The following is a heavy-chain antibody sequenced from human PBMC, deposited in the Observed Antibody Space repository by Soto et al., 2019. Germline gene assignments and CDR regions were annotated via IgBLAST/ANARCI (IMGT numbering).Heavy chain of an antibody. D-gene: IGHD3-10*01. CDR1: GFTFSGSW. CDR2: INGDGSGT. J-gene: IGHJ4*02. V-gene: IGHV3-74*01. Sequence: EVQLVESGGGLVQPGGSLRLSCAASGFTFSGSWMHWVRQAPGKGLVWVSRINGDGSGTSYAHFVKGRCTISRDDAKNPLFLQRNGLRAEDTAVYYCASVIFGSGTANDYWCQGTLVTVSS. CDR3: ASVIFGSGTANDY.